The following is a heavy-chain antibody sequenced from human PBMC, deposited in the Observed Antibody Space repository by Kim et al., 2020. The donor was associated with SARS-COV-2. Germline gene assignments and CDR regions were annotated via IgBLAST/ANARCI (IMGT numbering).Heavy chain of an antibody. Sequence: HTLKSRVTISVDTSKNPFSLKLSSVTAADTAVYYCARSTFGDGYNYPFDYWGQGTLVTVSS. V-gene: IGHV4-59*01. J-gene: IGHJ4*02. CDR3: ARSTFGDGYNYPFDY. D-gene: IGHD5-12*01.